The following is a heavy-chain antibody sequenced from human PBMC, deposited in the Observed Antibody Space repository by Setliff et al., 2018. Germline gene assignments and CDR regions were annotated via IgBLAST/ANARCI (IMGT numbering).Heavy chain of an antibody. CDR3: AKDWNPSTYWYTDYFDS. Sequence: PGGSLRLSCAASGFTFSSYSMNWVRQAPGKGLEWVSYISSSSSTIYYEDAVKGRFTISRDNSKNTLYLQMNSLRAEDTAIYYCAKDWNPSTYWYTDYFDSWGQGTLVTVPS. D-gene: IGHD2-2*01. CDR1: GFTFSSYS. J-gene: IGHJ4*02. CDR2: ISSSSSTI. V-gene: IGHV3-48*01.